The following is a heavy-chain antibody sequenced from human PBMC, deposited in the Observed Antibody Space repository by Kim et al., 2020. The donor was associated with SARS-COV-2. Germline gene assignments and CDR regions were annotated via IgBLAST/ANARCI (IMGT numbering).Heavy chain of an antibody. D-gene: IGHD5-18*01. CDR3: ARDGEAVDTAMVDYYYYGRDG. J-gene: IGHJ6*02. CDR1: GGTFSSYA. V-gene: IGHV1-69*04. CDR2: IIPILGIA. Sequence: SVKVSCKASGGTFSSYAISWVRQAPGQGLEWMGRIIPILGIANYAQKFQGRVTITADKSTSTAYMGLSSLRSEDTAVYYCARDGEAVDTAMVDYYYYGRDGWRQGTTVTVSS.